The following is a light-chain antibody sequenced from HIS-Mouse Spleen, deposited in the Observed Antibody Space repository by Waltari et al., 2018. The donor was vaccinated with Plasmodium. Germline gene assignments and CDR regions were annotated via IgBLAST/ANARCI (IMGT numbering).Light chain of an antibody. CDR3: QQYNNWSFT. J-gene: IGKJ3*01. Sequence: EIVMTQSPATLSVSPGERATLSCRASQSVSSNLAWYQQKPGQGPRLLIYGASTRATGIPARFSGSGSGTECTLTISSLQSEDFAVYYCQQYNNWSFTFGPGTKVDIK. CDR2: GAS. V-gene: IGKV3-15*01. CDR1: QSVSSN.